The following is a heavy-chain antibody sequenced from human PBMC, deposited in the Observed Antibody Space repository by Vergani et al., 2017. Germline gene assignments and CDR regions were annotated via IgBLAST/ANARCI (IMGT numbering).Heavy chain of an antibody. Sequence: EVQLVESGGGLVQPGGSLKLSCAASGFTFSGSAMHWVRQAPGKGLEWVGRIRSKANSYATAYAASVKGRFTISRDDSKDTAYLQMNSLKTEDTAVYYCTRTGIVDYGDLNWFDPWGQGTLVTVSS. D-gene: IGHD4-17*01. V-gene: IGHV3-73*01. J-gene: IGHJ5*02. CDR3: TRTGIVDYGDLNWFDP. CDR2: IRSKANSYAT. CDR1: GFTFSGSA.